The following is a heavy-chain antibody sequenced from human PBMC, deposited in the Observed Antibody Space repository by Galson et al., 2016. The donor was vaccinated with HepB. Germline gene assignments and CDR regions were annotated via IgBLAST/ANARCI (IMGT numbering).Heavy chain of an antibody. V-gene: IGHV1-8*01. CDR3: ARGVVIYDGVWGSYRHWDAFDI. CDR1: GYTFTNYP. Sequence: SVKVSCKASGYTFTNYPINWVRQVPGQRLEWMGWMNPHSGDTGYGQKFQGRVTMTRDTSISTAYMELSSLRSEDTAVYYCARGVVIYDGVWGSYRHWDAFDIWGQGTMVTVSS. CDR2: MNPHSGDT. J-gene: IGHJ3*02. D-gene: IGHD3-16*02.